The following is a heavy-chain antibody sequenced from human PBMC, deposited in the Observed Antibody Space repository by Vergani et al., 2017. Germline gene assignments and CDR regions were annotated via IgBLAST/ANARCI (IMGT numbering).Heavy chain of an antibody. D-gene: IGHD5-12*01. Sequence: QVQLQESGPGLVKPSETLSLTCAVSGYSISSGYYWGWIRQPPGKGLEWIGSIYHSGSTYYNPSLKSRVTISGDTSKNQFSLKLSSVTAADTAVYYCARTYGGYIGWYYMDVWGKGTTVTVSS. CDR3: ARTYGGYIGWYYMDV. J-gene: IGHJ6*03. V-gene: IGHV4-38-2*01. CDR2: IYHSGST. CDR1: GYSISSGYY.